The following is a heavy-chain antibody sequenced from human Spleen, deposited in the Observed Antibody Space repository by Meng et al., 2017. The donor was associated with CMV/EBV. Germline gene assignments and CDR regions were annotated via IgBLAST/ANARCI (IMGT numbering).Heavy chain of an antibody. Sequence: GESLKISCAASGFTFSSYSMNWVRQAPGKGLEWVSYISSSSSTIYYADSVKGRFTISRDNAKNSLYLQMNSLRAEDTAVYYCARVWRYCSGTSCYYYYGMDVWGQGTTVTVSS. D-gene: IGHD2-2*01. CDR3: ARVWRYCSGTSCYYYYGMDV. V-gene: IGHV3-48*04. CDR1: GFTFSSYS. J-gene: IGHJ6*02. CDR2: ISSSSSTI.